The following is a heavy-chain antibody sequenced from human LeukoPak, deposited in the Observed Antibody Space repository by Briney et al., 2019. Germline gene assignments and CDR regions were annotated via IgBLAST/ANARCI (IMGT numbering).Heavy chain of an antibody. J-gene: IGHJ4*02. CDR3: AREIQDYDILTGFPSRKLYFDY. CDR2: ISAYNGNT. V-gene: IGHV1-18*01. D-gene: IGHD3-9*01. Sequence: GASVKVSCKASGYTFTSYGISWVRQAPGQGLEWMGWISAYNGNTNYAQNLQGRVIMTTDTSTSTAYMELRSLRSDDTAVYYCAREIQDYDILTGFPSRKLYFDYWGQGTLVTVSS. CDR1: GYTFTSYG.